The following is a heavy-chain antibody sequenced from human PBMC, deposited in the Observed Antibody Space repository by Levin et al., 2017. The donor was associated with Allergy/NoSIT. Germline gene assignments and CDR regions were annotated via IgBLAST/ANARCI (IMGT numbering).Heavy chain of an antibody. CDR1: GFTFSSYA. CDR3: ARDETETSVTTFGY. J-gene: IGHJ4*02. V-gene: IGHV3-30-3*01. D-gene: IGHD4-17*01. Sequence: GGSLRLSCAASGFTFSSYAMHWVRQAPGKGLKWVAVISYDGSNKYYTDSVKGRFTISRDNSKNTLYLQMNSLRPEDTAVYYCARDETETSVTTFGYWGQGTLVTVSS. CDR2: ISYDGSNK.